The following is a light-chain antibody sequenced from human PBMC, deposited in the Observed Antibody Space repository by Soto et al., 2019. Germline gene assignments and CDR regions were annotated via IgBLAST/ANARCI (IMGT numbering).Light chain of an antibody. CDR3: CSYAGSYTGV. V-gene: IGLV2-23*01. J-gene: IGLJ3*02. CDR2: EGT. CDR1: SSDVGTYDL. Sequence: QSALTQPASVSGSPGQSITISCAGGSSDVGTYDLVSWYQQHPGKAPKLIIYEGTKRPSGVSNRFSGSKSGDTASLTISGLQAEDEADYYCCSYAGSYTGVFGGGTKLTVL.